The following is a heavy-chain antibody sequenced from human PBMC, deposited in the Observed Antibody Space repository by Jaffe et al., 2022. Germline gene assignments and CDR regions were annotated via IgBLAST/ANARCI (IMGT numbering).Heavy chain of an antibody. CDR2: ISGSGGST. CDR3: AKDSLTHGDYVSAFDY. J-gene: IGHJ4*02. Sequence: EVQLLESGGGLVQPGGSLRLSCAASGFTFSSYAMSWVRQAPGKGLEWVSAISGSGGSTYYADSVKGRFTISRDNSKNTLYLQMNSLRAEDTAVYYCAKDSLTHGDYVSAFDYWGQGTLVTVSS. V-gene: IGHV3-23*01. CDR1: GFTFSSYA. D-gene: IGHD4-17*01.